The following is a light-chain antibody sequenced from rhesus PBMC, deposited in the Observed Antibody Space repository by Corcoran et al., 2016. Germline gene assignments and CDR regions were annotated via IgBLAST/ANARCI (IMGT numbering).Light chain of an antibody. J-gene: IGKJ1*01. CDR1: QSVGSY. Sequence: ETVVTQSPATLSVSPGERATLSCRASQSVGSYLAWYQQKPGQAPRLLIIGASNRATGIPDRFSGSGYGTYFTLTLSSLEPEDVGIYYCHQSSYFSWTFGQGTKVEIE. CDR2: GAS. V-gene: IGKV3-24*04. CDR3: HQSSYFSWT.